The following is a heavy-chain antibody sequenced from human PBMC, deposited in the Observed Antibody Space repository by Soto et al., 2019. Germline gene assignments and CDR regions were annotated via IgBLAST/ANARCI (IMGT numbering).Heavy chain of an antibody. CDR2: VYYTGTT. V-gene: IGHV4-59*01. J-gene: IGHJ5*01. CDR1: NASITSSY. Sequence: ETLSLTCSVSNASITSSYWNWIRQPPGKGLEWIGFVYYTGTTKYNPSLKSRVTISVDMSKNQFSLKLTSVTTADTAFYFCARDFAGRGPFDPWGQGTLVTVSS. CDR3: ARDFAGRGPFDP. D-gene: IGHD3-10*01.